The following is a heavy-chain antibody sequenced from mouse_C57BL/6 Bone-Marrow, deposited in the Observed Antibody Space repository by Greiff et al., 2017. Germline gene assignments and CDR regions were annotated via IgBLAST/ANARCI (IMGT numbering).Heavy chain of an antibody. J-gene: IGHJ1*03. V-gene: IGHV1-53*01. CDR1: GYTFTSYW. CDR3: ARSGVYGSSLYWYFEG. CDR2: INPNNGGS. D-gene: IGHD1-1*01. Sequence: QVQLKESGTELVKPGASVKLSCKASGYTFTSYWMHWVKQRPGQGLEWIGNINPNNGGSNYNEKFKNKATLTVDKSSSTTYMQLSSLTSEDSAVYFCARSGVYGSSLYWYFEGWGTGTTVTVSS.